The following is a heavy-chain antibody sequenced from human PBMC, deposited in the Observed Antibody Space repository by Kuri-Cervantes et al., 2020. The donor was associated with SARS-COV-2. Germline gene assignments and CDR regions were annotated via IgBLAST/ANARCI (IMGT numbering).Heavy chain of an antibody. D-gene: IGHD2-2*01. J-gene: IGHJ6*02. CDR1: GFTFNTYW. V-gene: IGHV3-7*04. CDR2: IKQDGSEK. Sequence: GESLKTSCAASGFTFNTYWMTWVRQAPGKGLESVANIKQDGSEKYYVDSVKGRFTISRDNAKNSLYLQMNSLRAEDTAVYYCAREEVVPAAVRGYFYRYGMGVWGQGTTVTVSS. CDR3: AREEVVPAAVRGYFYRYGMGV.